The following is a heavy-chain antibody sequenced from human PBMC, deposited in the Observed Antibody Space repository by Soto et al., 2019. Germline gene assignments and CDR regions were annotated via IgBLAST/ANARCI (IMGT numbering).Heavy chain of an antibody. CDR3: ARHDGYYYYIDV. J-gene: IGHJ6*03. CDR2: IFYTGST. CDR1: GGSISSYY. Sequence: QVQLQESGPGLVKPSETLSLTCTVSGGSISSYYWSWIRQPPGKGLEWIGYIFYTGSTNYNPSLKSRVLISVDTSKNQFSLKLRSVTAADTAVYYCARHDGYYYYIDVWGKGTTVTVSS. V-gene: IGHV4-59*08.